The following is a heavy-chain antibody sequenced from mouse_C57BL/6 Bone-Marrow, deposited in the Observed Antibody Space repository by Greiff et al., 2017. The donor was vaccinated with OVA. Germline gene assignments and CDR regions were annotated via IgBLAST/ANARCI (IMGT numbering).Heavy chain of an antibody. Sequence: VQLQQSGAELVKPGASVKLSCTASGFNIKDYYMHWVKQRTEQGLEWIGEILPGSGSTNYNEKFKGKATFTADTSSTTAYMQLSSLTTEDSAIYYCARSSGSSWFADWGKGTLVTVAA. V-gene: IGHV1-9*01. CDR2: ILPGSGST. J-gene: IGHJ3*01. CDR1: GFNIKDYY. CDR3: ARSSGSSWFAD. D-gene: IGHD1-1*01.